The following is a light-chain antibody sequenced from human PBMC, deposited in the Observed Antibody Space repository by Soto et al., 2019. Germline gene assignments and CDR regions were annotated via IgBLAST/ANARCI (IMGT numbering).Light chain of an antibody. V-gene: IGKV3-11*01. Sequence: EIVLTQVPGTVSLSAGERATLSCRASQSVTSSYLAWYQQKPGQAPRLLIYDASNRATGIPARFSGSGSGTDFTLTISSLEPEDFAVYYCQQRSNWTFTFGPGTKVDIK. CDR3: QQRSNWTFT. CDR1: QSVTSSY. CDR2: DAS. J-gene: IGKJ3*01.